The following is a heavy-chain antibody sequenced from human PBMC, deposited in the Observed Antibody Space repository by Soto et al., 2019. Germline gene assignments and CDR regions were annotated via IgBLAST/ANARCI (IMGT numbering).Heavy chain of an antibody. CDR3: AAIAYNWNDVGFDY. Sequence: SVKGSCKASGFTFTSSAVQWVRQARGQRLGWIGWIVVGSGNTNYAQKFQERVTITRDMSTSTAYMELSSLRSEDTAVYYCAAIAYNWNDVGFDYWGQGTLVTVSS. CDR2: IVVGSGNT. J-gene: IGHJ4*02. D-gene: IGHD1-20*01. V-gene: IGHV1-58*01. CDR1: GFTFTSSA.